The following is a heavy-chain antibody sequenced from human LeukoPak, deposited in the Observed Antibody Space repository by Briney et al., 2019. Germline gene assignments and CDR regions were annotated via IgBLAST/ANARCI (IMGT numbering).Heavy chain of an antibody. J-gene: IGHJ4*02. V-gene: IGHV1-2*02. CDR3: ATVRFHDSSGYYGWLFDY. CDR1: GYTFTGYY. CDR2: INPNSGGT. Sequence: ASVKVSCKASGYTFTGYYMHWVRQAPGQGLEWMGWINPNSGGTNYAQKFQGRVTMTRDTSISTAYMELSRLRSDDTAVYYCATVRFHDSSGYYGWLFDYWGQGTLVTVSS. D-gene: IGHD3-22*01.